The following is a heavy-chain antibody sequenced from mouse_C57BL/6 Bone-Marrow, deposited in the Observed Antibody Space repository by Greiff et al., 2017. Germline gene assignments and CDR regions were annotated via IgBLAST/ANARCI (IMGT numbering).Heavy chain of an antibody. CDR3: AKDQGDGPFDY. J-gene: IGHJ2*01. D-gene: IGHD2-3*01. V-gene: IGHV1-26*01. Sequence: VQLQQSGPELVKPGASVKISCKASGYTFTDYYMNWVKQSHGKSLEWIGDINPNNGGTSYNQKFKGKATLTVDKSSSTAYMELRSLTSEDSAVYYCAKDQGDGPFDYWGQGTTLTVSS. CDR2: INPNNGGT. CDR1: GYTFTDYY.